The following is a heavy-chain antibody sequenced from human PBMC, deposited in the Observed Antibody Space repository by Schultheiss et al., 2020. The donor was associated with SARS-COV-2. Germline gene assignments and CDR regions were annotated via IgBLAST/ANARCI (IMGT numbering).Heavy chain of an antibody. Sequence: GESLKISCAASGFTFSSYAMSWVRQAPGKGLEWVSAISGSGGSTYYADSVKGRFTISRDNSKNTLYLQMNSLRAEDTAVYYCAKDLYCGGDCLWPPVDYWGQGTLVTVSS. CDR2: ISGSGGST. V-gene: IGHV3-23*01. CDR3: AKDLYCGGDCLWPPVDY. J-gene: IGHJ4*02. D-gene: IGHD2-21*02. CDR1: GFTFSSYA.